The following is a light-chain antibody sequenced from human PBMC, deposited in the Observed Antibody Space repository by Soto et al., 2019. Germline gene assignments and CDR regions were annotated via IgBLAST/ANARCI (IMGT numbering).Light chain of an antibody. CDR1: QGISSY. CDR3: QQYYSYPPLT. V-gene: IGKV1-9*01. J-gene: IGKJ4*01. Sequence: IQLTQSPSSLSASVGERVTITCRASQGISSYLAWYQQKPGKAPKLLIYAASTLQSGVPSRFSGSGSGTDFTLTISCLQSEDFATYYCQQYYSYPPLTFGGGTKVDIK. CDR2: AAS.